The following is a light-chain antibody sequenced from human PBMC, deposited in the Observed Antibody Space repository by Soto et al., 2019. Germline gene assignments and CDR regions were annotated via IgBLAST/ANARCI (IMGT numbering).Light chain of an antibody. CDR1: QGISSA. Sequence: ATQLTQSPSSLSAFVGDRVTITCRASQGISSAFVWYQQKPGKAPKLLIYDASSLASGVPSRFSGSGSGTDFTLTISSLQPEDFATYYCQQFNNYPLTFGGGTKVDIK. CDR2: DAS. J-gene: IGKJ4*01. V-gene: IGKV1D-13*01. CDR3: QQFNNYPLT.